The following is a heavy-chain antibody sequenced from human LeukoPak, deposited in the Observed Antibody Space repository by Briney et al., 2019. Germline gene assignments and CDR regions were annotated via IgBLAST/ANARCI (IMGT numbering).Heavy chain of an antibody. CDR3: ARGRRDGYTLYYMDV. J-gene: IGHJ6*03. D-gene: IGHD5-24*01. Sequence: SETLTLTCTVSGRSISSYYWSWIRQPAGKGPEWIGRIYTSGSTNYNPSLKSRVTMSVDTSKNQFSLKLSYVTAADTAVYYCARGRRDGYTLYYMDVWAKGTTVTISS. CDR1: GRSISSYY. V-gene: IGHV4-4*07. CDR2: IYTSGST.